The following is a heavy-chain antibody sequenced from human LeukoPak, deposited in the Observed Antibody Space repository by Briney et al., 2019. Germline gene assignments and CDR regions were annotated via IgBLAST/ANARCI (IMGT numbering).Heavy chain of an antibody. D-gene: IGHD3-22*01. CDR2: IYPDNSDT. CDR3: ARSHYYDRSGFSFRFLDY. J-gene: IGHJ4*02. CDR1: GYTFANYW. Sequence: GESLKISCKGFGYTFANYWIGWVRQMPGKGLEWMAIIYPDNSDTRYSPSFQGQVTILADKSITTAYLQWSSLKASDTAMYYCARSHYYDRSGFSFRFLDYWGQGALVTVSS. V-gene: IGHV5-51*01.